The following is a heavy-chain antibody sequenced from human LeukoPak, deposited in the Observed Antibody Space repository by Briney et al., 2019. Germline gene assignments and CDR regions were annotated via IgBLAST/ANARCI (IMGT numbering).Heavy chain of an antibody. CDR1: GGSISSYY. V-gene: IGHV4-59*01. D-gene: IGHD6-19*01. J-gene: IGHJ3*02. CDR2: IYYSGST. Sequence: YPSETLSLTCTVSGGSISSYYWSWIRQPPGKGLEWIGYIYYSGSTNYNPSLTSRVTTSVDTSKNQFALKCGPVAAAAAAVYYWARRSGWYGGFDIWGQGTMVTVSS. CDR3: ARRSGWYGGFDI.